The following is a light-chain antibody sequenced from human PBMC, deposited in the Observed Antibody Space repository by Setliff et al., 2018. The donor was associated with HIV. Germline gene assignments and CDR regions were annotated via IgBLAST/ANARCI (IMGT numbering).Light chain of an antibody. CDR1: QNVRSNY. CDR2: GAS. Sequence: EIVLTQSPGTVSLSPGERVTLSCRASQNVRSNYLNWYQQRRGLAPRLLIYGASTRATGVPDRVTGGGSGTNFTLTITRLEPEDFAMYYCHQYGSSPQTFGQGTKVDIK. CDR3: HQYGSSPQT. V-gene: IGKV3-20*01. J-gene: IGKJ1*01.